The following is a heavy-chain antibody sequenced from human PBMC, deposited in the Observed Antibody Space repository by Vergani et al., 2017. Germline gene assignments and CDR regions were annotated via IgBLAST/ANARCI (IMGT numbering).Heavy chain of an antibody. D-gene: IGHD1-26*01. CDR3: AKVRYGGSYHTPIPNYYYYGMDV. V-gene: IGHV3-30*18. CDR1: GFTFSSYG. Sequence: QVQLVESGGGVVQPGRSLRLSCAASGFTFSSYGMHWVRQAPGKGLEWVAVISYDGSNKYYADSVKGRFTISRDNSKNTLYLQMNSLRAEDTAVYYCAKVRYGGSYHTPIPNYYYYGMDVWGQGTTVTVSS. J-gene: IGHJ6*02. CDR2: ISYDGSNK.